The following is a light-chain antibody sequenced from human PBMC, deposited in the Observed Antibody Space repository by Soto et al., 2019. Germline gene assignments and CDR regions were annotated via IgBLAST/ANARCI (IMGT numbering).Light chain of an antibody. J-gene: IGKJ3*01. CDR3: QQYDTFSRFT. CDR2: DAS. V-gene: IGKV1-5*01. CDR1: QNINDW. Sequence: DIQMTQSPSTLSASVGDRVTFTCRASQNINDWLAWYQQKPGKAPNLLIYDASTLESGVPSRFSGSGSGTEFTLTISSLQPADFATYYCQQYDTFSRFTFGPGTKVDLK.